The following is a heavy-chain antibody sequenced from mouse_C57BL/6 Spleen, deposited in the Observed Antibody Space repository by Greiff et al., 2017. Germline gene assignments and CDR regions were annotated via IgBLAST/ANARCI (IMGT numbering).Heavy chain of an antibody. CDR2: INPSSGYT. D-gene: IGHD1-1*01. CDR1: GYTFTSYW. Sequence: QVQLKQPGAELAKPGASVKLSCKASGYTFTSYWMHWVKQRPGQGLEWIGYINPSSGYTKYNQKFKDKATVTADKSSSTAYMQLSSLTYEDSAVYYCARDYYGTHYFDYWGQGTTLTVSS. J-gene: IGHJ2*01. CDR3: ARDYYGTHYFDY. V-gene: IGHV1-7*01.